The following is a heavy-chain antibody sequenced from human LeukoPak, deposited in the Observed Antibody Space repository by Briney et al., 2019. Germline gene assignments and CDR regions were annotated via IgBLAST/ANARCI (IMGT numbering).Heavy chain of an antibody. CDR3: AKSPSIAAAGPHFYFDY. CDR1: GFTFSSYA. Sequence: GGSLRLSCAASGFTFSSYAMSWVRQAPGKGLEWVSGISGSGGSTYYADSVKGRFTISRDTSKNTLYLQLTSLRAEDTAIYYCAKSPSIAAAGPHFYFDYWGQGTLVTVSS. D-gene: IGHD6-13*01. V-gene: IGHV3-23*01. J-gene: IGHJ4*02. CDR2: ISGSGGST.